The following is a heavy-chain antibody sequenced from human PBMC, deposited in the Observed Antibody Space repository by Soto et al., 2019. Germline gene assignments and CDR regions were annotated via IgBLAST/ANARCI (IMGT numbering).Heavy chain of an antibody. V-gene: IGHV4-34*01. J-gene: IGHJ5*02. CDR2: INHSGST. Sequence: SETLSLTCAVYGGSFSGYYWSWIRQPPGKGLEWIGEINHSGSTNYNPSLKSRVTISVDTSKNQFSLKLSSVTAADTAVYYCARAFHPRRAGTTFWFDPWGQGTLVTVSS. D-gene: IGHD1-7*01. CDR3: ARAFHPRRAGTTFWFDP. CDR1: GGSFSGYY.